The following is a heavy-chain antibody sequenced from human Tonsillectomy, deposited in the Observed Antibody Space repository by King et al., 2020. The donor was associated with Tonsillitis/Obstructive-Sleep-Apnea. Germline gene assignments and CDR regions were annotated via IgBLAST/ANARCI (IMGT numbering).Heavy chain of an antibody. J-gene: IGHJ3*01. D-gene: IGHD3-10*01. Sequence: HVQLQQWGAGLLKPSETLSLTCAVSGGSFSDYYWSWIRQSPGKGLEWIGDIIHSGSTNCKPSLKSRVIISVDTSKRRFSLRLSSVTAAETAVYYCARGYKNTNYYYRFAFDVWGQGTTVTVSS. V-gene: IGHV4-34*01. CDR3: ARGYKNTNYYYRFAFDV. CDR1: GGSFSDYY. CDR2: IIHSGST.